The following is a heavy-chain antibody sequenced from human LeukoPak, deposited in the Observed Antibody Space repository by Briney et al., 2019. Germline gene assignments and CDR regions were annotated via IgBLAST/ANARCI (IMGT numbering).Heavy chain of an antibody. CDR1: GGSISGFH. Sequence: PSETLSLTCTVSGGSISGFHWSWIRQPPGEGLEWVGYIYSTGSTNYNPSLKSRVTLSVDTSKNQFPLKLSSVTAADTAVYFCARQLAVAATAFDYWGQGTLVTVSS. CDR2: IYSTGST. J-gene: IGHJ4*02. V-gene: IGHV4-59*08. D-gene: IGHD2-15*01. CDR3: ARQLAVAATAFDY.